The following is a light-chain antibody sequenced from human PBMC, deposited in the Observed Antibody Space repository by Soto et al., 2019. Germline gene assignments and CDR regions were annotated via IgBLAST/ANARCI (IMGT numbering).Light chain of an antibody. Sequence: DIVLTQSPLSLPVLPGEPASISCRSGQSLLHSNGYNYLDWYLQKPGQSPQLLIYLGSNRASGVPDRFSGSGSGTDFTLKISRVEAEDVGVYYCMQALQTRTFGQGTRLEI. CDR3: MQALQTRT. V-gene: IGKV2-28*01. CDR2: LGS. J-gene: IGKJ5*01. CDR1: QSLLHSNGYNY.